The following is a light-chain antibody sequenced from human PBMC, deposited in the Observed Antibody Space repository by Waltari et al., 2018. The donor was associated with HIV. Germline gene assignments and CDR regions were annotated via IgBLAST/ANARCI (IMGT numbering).Light chain of an antibody. V-gene: IGKV2-28*01. CDR2: LGS. CDR3: MQALQTPPT. Sequence: DIVMTQSPLSLPVTPGEPASISCRSNQSLLHSNGCDYLDWYLQKPGQSPQLLIYLGSNRASGVPDRFSGSGSGTDFTLKISRVEAEDVGVYYCMQALQTPPTFGQGTKVEIK. CDR1: QSLLHSNGCDY. J-gene: IGKJ1*01.